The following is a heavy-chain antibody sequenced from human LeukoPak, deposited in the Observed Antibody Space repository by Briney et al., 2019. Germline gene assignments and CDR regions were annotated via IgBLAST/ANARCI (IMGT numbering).Heavy chain of an antibody. J-gene: IGHJ2*01. CDR3: AGSPMGDYVARAYWYFDL. CDR1: GGSVSSGSYY. V-gene: IGHV4-61*01. CDR2: IYYSGRT. Sequence: PSETLSLTCTVSGGSVSSGSYYWSWIRQPPGKGLEWIGYIYYSGRTNYNPSLKSRVTISVDTSKNQFSLKLSSVTAADTAVYYCAGSPMGDYVARAYWYFDLWGRGTLVTVSS. D-gene: IGHD4-17*01.